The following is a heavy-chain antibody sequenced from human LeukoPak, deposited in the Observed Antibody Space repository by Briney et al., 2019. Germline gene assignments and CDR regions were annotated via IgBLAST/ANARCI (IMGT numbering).Heavy chain of an antibody. CDR3: ARSVRMLLGH. Sequence: SETLSLTCAVSGGSISSGGYYWSWIRQPPGKGLEWIGYIYHSGSTYYNPSLKSRVTISVDRSKNQFSLKLSSVTAADTAVYYCARSVRMLLGHWGQGTLVTVSS. V-gene: IGHV4-30-2*01. D-gene: IGHD2-8*01. CDR2: IYHSGST. CDR1: GGSISSGGYY. J-gene: IGHJ4*02.